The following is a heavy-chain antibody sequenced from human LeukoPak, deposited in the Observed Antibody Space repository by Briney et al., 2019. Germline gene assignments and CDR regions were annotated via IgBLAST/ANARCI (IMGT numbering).Heavy chain of an antibody. J-gene: IGHJ2*01. CDR3: ARVTRGPIVVVPAAPPDWYFDL. CDR2: IYHSGST. D-gene: IGHD2-2*01. Sequence: SQTLSLTCTVSGGSISSGDYYWSWIRQPPGKGLEWIGYIYHSGSTYYNPSLKSRVTISVDTSKNQFSLKLSSVTAADTAVYYCARVTRGPIVVVPAAPPDWYFDLWGRGTLVTASS. V-gene: IGHV4-30-2*02. CDR1: GGSISSGDYY.